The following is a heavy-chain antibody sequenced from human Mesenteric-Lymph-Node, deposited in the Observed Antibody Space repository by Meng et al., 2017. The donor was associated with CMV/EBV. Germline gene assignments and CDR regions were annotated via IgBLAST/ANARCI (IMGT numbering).Heavy chain of an antibody. CDR1: GGSISSSDYD. CDR2: IHHSGST. J-gene: IGHJ4*02. D-gene: IGHD5-24*01. V-gene: IGHV4-39*07. CDR3: ARDERVATIDH. Sequence: FTVSGGSISSSDYDWGWIRQPPGKGLEWIGSIHHSGSTYYNPSLKSRVTISVDTSKRQFSLRLSSVTAADTAVFYCARDERVATIDHWGQGTLVTVSS.